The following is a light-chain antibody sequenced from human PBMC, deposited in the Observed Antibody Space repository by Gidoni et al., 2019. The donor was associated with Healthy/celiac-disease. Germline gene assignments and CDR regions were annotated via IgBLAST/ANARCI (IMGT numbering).Light chain of an antibody. J-gene: IGLJ2*01. CDR1: KLGDKY. CDR3: QAWDSSTAVV. CDR2: QDS. V-gene: IGLV3-1*01. Sequence: SYELTQPPSVSVSPGQTASITCSGDKLGDKYACWYQQKPGQSPVLVIYQDSKRTSGIPERFSGSKSGNTATLTISGTQAMDEADYYCQAWDSSTAVVFGGGTKLTVL.